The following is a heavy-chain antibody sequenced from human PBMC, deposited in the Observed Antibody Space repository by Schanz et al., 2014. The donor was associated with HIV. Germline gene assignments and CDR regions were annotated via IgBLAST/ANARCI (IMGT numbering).Heavy chain of an antibody. D-gene: IGHD2-8*02. CDR2: MRGSDDST. J-gene: IGHJ4*02. V-gene: IGHV3-23*01. CDR3: AKAWTTGGGDFYDF. Sequence: EVQLLESGGGLVQPGGSLRLSCVASRFTFNTYAMAWVRQAPGKGLECVSGMRGSDDSTFYADSVKGRFTISRDNAKNSLYLQMNSLRAEDTALYYCAKAWTTGGGDFYDFWGQGTLLTVSS. CDR1: RFTFNTYA.